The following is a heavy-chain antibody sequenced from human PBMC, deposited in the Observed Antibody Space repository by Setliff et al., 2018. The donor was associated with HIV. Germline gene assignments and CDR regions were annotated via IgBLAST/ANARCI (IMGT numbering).Heavy chain of an antibody. J-gene: IGHJ5*02. CDR2: INPRGGST. V-gene: IGHV1-46*01. Sequence: GASVKVSCKASGYTFTTFYIHWVRQAPGQGLEWMGVINPRGGSTTYAQKFQGRVTMTRDTSTSTVYVELSSLRSDDTAVYYCARDFSGQQLVGGWFDPWGQGTLVTVSS. D-gene: IGHD6-13*01. CDR3: ARDFSGQQLVGGWFDP. CDR1: GYTFTTFY.